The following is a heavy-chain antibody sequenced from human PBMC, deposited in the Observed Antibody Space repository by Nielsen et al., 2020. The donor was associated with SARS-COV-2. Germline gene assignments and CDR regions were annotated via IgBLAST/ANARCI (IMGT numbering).Heavy chain of an antibody. V-gene: IGHV4-59*01. D-gene: IGHD2-2*01. J-gene: IGHJ6*03. CDR2: IYNSGST. Sequence: WIRQPPGKGLEWIGYIYNSGSTDYNPSLKSRVTISVDKSKNQFSLKLTSVSAADTAVYYCARSAVVLPAATYYYYYHMDVWGKGTMVTVSS. CDR3: ARSAVVLPAATYYYYYHMDV.